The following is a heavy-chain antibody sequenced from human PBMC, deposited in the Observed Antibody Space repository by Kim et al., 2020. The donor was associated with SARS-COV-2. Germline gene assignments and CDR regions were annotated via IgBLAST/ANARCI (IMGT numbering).Heavy chain of an antibody. V-gene: IGHV4-61*01. CDR2: MYYSGRT. D-gene: IGHD1-26*01. Sequence: SETLSLTCSVSGDSVSASSNYWGWIRQPRGKGLEWFGYMYYSGRTNFNPSLESRVTISIDTAKNQFSLGLTSVTTADTGMYYCARYRVWGPGFDSWGPG. CDR3: ARYRVWGPGFDS. J-gene: IGHJ4*02. CDR1: GDSVSASSNY.